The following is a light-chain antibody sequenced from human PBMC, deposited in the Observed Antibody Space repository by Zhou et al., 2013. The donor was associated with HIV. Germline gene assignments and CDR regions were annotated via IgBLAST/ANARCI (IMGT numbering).Light chain of an antibody. J-gene: IGKJ4*01. CDR2: GAS. CDR1: QSVRNF. CDR3: QQYGSSPTT. Sequence: EIGMTQSPVALSVSPGETATLSCRASQSVRNFLAWYQQKPGQAPRLLIYGASSRATGIPDRFSGSGSGRDFTLTISRLEPEDFAVYYCQQYGSSPTTFGGGTKVEIK. V-gene: IGKV3-20*01.